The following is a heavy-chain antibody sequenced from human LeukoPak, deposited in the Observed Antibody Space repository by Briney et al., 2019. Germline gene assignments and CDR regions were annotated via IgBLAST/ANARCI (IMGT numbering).Heavy chain of an antibody. Sequence: GASVKVSCKASGYTFTSYYMHWVRQAPGQGLEWMGIINPRGGSTSYAQKFQGRVTMTRDTSTSTVYMELSSLRSEDTAVYYCARDGPDYGDYAAFDIWGQGTMVTVSS. J-gene: IGHJ3*02. V-gene: IGHV1-46*01. D-gene: IGHD4-17*01. CDR1: GYTFTSYY. CDR3: ARDGPDYGDYAAFDI. CDR2: INPRGGST.